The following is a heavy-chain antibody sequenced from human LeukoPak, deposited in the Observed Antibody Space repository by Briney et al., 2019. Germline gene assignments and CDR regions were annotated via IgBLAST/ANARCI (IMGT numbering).Heavy chain of an antibody. J-gene: IGHJ5*02. CDR2: IYHSGST. CDR1: GGSISSGGYS. V-gene: IGHV4-30-2*01. Sequence: SETLSLTCAVSGGSISSGGYSWSWIRQPPGKGLEWIGYIYHSGSTYYNPSLKSRVTISVDRSKNQFSLKLSSVTAADTAVYYCAGVIVPAATDNWFDPWGQGTLVTVSS. CDR3: AGVIVPAATDNWFDP. D-gene: IGHD2-2*01.